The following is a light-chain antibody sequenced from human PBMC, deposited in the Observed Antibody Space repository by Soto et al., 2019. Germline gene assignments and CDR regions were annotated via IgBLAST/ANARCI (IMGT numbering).Light chain of an antibody. V-gene: IGLV2-14*01. Sequence: QSVLTQPASVSGSPGQSIAISCTGTSSDVGGYNYVSWYQQHPGKAPKLIIYDVSNRPSGFSNRFSGSKSGSTASLTFFGLQAEDEADYYCSSYTSSSSYVFGTGTKVTVL. CDR2: DVS. CDR1: SSDVGGYNY. CDR3: SSYTSSSSYV. J-gene: IGLJ1*01.